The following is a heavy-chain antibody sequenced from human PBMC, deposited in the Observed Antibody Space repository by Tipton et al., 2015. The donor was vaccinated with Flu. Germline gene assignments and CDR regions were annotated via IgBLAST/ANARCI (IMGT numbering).Heavy chain of an antibody. J-gene: IGHJ5*02. V-gene: IGHV4-38-2*02. CDR3: ARRDYSNYVSEPKNWFDP. Sequence: TLSLTCTVSGDSISSDYHWGWIRQFPGKGLEWIGTVSRSGSTIYNPSLKSRLTISIDRSKNQFSLNLKSVAAADMAVYYCARRDYSNYVSEPKNWFDPWGQGALVTVSS. D-gene: IGHD4-11*01. CDR2: VSRSGST. CDR1: GDSISSDYH.